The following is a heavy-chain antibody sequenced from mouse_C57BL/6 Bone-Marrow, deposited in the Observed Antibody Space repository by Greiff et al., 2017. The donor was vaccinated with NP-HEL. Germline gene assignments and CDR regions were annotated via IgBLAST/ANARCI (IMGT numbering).Heavy chain of an antibody. D-gene: IGHD2-4*01. CDR3: ALYDYEWFAY. CDR1: GYTFTSYW. Sequence: QVQLQQPGAELVKPGASVKMSCKASGYTFTSYWITWVKQRPGQGLEWIGYIYPGSGSTYYTEKFKSKGTLTVDTATSTAYMQLSSPTSEDSAVYYCALYDYEWFAYWGQGTLVTVSA. V-gene: IGHV1-55*01. J-gene: IGHJ3*01. CDR2: IYPGSGST.